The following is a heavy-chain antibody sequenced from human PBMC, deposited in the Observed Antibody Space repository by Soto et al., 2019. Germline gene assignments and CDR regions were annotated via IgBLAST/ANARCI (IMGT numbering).Heavy chain of an antibody. CDR2: ISAYNGNT. D-gene: IGHD3-10*01. J-gene: IGHJ4*02. V-gene: IGHV1-18*01. Sequence: ASVKVSCKASGYTFTSYGISCVRQAPLQGLEWMGWISAYNGNTNYAQKLQGRVTMTTDTSTSTAYMELRSLRSDDTAVYYCARDRGYYGSGSHFDYWGQGTLVTVSS. CDR3: ARDRGYYGSGSHFDY. CDR1: GYTFTSYG.